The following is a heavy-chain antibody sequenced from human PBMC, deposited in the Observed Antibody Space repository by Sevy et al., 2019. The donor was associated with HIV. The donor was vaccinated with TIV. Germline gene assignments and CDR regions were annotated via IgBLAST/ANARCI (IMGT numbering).Heavy chain of an antibody. CDR3: ARVPDSGGRGRADY. CDR1: GFSFNTYT. J-gene: IGHJ4*02. V-gene: IGHV3-21*01. D-gene: IGHD1-26*01. CDR2: ISSSGVYE. Sequence: GESLKISCAASGFSFNTYTFYWVRQAPGEGLEWISSISSSGVYEYYADSVRGRFTISRDNAKNSLSLQMNGLRVDDTGVYYCARVPDSGGRGRADYWGQGTRVTVSS.